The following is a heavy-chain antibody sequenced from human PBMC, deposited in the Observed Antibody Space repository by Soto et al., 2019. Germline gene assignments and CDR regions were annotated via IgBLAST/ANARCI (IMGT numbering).Heavy chain of an antibody. CDR2: IYYSGST. V-gene: IGHV4-59*01. Sequence: SETLSLTCTVACGSMSRYYWSWSRQPPGKGLEWIGYIYYSGSTNYNPSLKSRVTISVDTSKNQFSLKLSSVTAADTAVYYCARRGYSYGFDWFDPWGQGTLVTVS. D-gene: IGHD5-18*01. CDR3: ARRGYSYGFDWFDP. J-gene: IGHJ5*02. CDR1: CGSMSRYY.